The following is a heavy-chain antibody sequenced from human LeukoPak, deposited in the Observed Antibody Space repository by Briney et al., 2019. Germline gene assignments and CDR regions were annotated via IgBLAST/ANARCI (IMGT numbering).Heavy chain of an antibody. D-gene: IGHD1-26*01. Sequence: SETLSLTCTVSGGSIGSYYWRWVRQPAGKGLEWIGRSYTTGRTIYNPSLKSRVTMSLDTSKNQLSLNLSSVTAADTAVYYCARSGGSGFQLDSWGQGTLVTVSS. V-gene: IGHV4-4*07. CDR3: ARSGGSGFQLDS. CDR1: GGSIGSYY. CDR2: SYTTGRT. J-gene: IGHJ4*02.